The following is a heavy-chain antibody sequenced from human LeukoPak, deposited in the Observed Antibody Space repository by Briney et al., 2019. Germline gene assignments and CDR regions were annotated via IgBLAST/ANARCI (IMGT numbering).Heavy chain of an antibody. D-gene: IGHD2-15*01. Sequence: GGSLRLSCAASGFTFSDYYMTWLRQAPGRGLEWISYIDGTSSVTKYADSLKGRFTIARENAKSSLYLLINSLRAEDTAIYYCARRGTTYCTVDSCHPNWFDPWGQGTLVTVSS. CDR1: GFTFSDYY. CDR2: IDGTSSVT. CDR3: ARRGTTYCTVDSCHPNWFDP. J-gene: IGHJ5*02. V-gene: IGHV3-11*03.